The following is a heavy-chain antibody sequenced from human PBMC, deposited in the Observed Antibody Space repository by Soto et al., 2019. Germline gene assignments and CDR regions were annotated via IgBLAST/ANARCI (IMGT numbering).Heavy chain of an antibody. Sequence: VQLMESGGGVVQPGGSLRLSSAASGFTFSSFSMHWFRQAPGKGLEWVANIKQDGSEKYYVDSVKGRFTISRDNAKNSLYLQMNSLRAEDTAVYYCARDKGTILGFDPWGQGTLVTVSS. CDR1: GFTFSSFS. CDR3: ARDKGTILGFDP. J-gene: IGHJ5*02. D-gene: IGHD3-3*01. CDR2: IKQDGSEK. V-gene: IGHV3-7*03.